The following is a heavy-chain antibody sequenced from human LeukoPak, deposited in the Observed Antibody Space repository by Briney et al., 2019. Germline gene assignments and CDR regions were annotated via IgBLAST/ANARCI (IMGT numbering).Heavy chain of an antibody. V-gene: IGHV3-7*01. J-gene: IGHJ5*02. CDR3: ARDLRRPYGSGSYYNGVRFDP. CDR2: IKQDGNEK. CDR1: GFTFSSYW. D-gene: IGHD3-10*01. Sequence: GGSLRLSCAAAGFTFSSYWMSWVRQAPGKGLEWVANIKQDGNEKYYVDSVKGRFTISRDNAKNSLYLQMNSLRSEDTAVYYCARDLRRPYGSGSYYNGVRFDPWGQGTLVTVSS.